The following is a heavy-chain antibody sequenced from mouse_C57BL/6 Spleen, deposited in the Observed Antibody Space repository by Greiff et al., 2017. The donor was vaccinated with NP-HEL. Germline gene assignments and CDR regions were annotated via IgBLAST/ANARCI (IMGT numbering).Heavy chain of an antibody. J-gene: IGHJ2*01. Sequence: VQLQQSGAELVRPGTSVKVSCKASGYAFTNYLIEWVKQRPGQGLEWIGVINPGSGGTNYNEKFKGKATLTADKSSSTAYMQLRSLTSEDSAVYYCARGGQLRLLNWGQGTTLTVSS. CDR1: GYAFTNYL. V-gene: IGHV1-54*01. D-gene: IGHD3-2*02. CDR3: ARGGQLRLLN. CDR2: INPGSGGT.